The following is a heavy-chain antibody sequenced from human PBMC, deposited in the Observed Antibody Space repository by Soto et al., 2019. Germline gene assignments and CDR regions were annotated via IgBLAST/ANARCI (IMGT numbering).Heavy chain of an antibody. CDR2: IKQDGSEK. J-gene: IGHJ4*02. CDR1: GFTFSSYW. CDR3: ARDFVHPLSVAGYFDY. V-gene: IGHV3-7*01. D-gene: IGHD6-19*01. Sequence: EVQLVESGGGLVQPGGSLRLSCAASGFTFSSYWMSWVRQAPGKGLEWVANIKQDGSEKYYVDSVKGRFTISRDNAKNSLYLQMNSLRAEDTAVYYCARDFVHPLSVAGYFDYWGQGTLVTVFS.